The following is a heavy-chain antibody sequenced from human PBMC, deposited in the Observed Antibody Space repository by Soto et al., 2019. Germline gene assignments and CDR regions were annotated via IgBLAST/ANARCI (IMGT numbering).Heavy chain of an antibody. J-gene: IGHJ6*02. V-gene: IGHV1-2*02. CDR1: GYTFTGYY. CDR3: ARDLDSSGGGYYYYYYGMDV. D-gene: IGHD3-22*01. Sequence: VASVKVSCKASGYTFTGYYMHWVRQAPGQGLEWMGWINPNSGGTNYAQKFQGRVTMTRDTSISTAYMELSRLRSDDTAVYYCARDLDSSGGGYYYYYYGMDVWGQGTTVTVSS. CDR2: INPNSGGT.